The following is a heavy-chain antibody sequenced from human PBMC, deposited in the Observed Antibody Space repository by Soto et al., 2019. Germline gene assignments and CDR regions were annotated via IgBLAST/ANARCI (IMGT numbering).Heavy chain of an antibody. CDR3: ARGPYCSSSGCRRWVWFDP. D-gene: IGHD2-2*01. Sequence: QVQLVQSGAEVKKPGASVKVSCKASGYTFTTYDINWVRQATGQGLEWMGWMNPNSGNTGYAQKFQDRVTMTRDNSINTAYLELSSLTSDDTAEYYCARGPYCSSSGCRRWVWFDPWGQGTPVTVSS. CDR1: GYTFTTYD. J-gene: IGHJ5*02. V-gene: IGHV1-8*02. CDR2: MNPNSGNT.